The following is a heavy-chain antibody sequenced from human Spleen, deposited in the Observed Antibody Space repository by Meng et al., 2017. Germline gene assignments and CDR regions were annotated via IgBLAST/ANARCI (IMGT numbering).Heavy chain of an antibody. CDR2: INHSGST. CDR3: ASSWLRPYFDY. Sequence: GPPLPGGAGRLKPSETLSLPCAVFGGSFIGTYWSWSRQPPGKGLEWIGEINHSGSTNYNPSLKSRVTISVDKSKTQFSLKLSSVTAADTAVYYCASSWLRPYFDYWGQGTLVTVSS. CDR1: GGSFIGTY. V-gene: IGHV4-34*01. J-gene: IGHJ4*02. D-gene: IGHD5-12*01.